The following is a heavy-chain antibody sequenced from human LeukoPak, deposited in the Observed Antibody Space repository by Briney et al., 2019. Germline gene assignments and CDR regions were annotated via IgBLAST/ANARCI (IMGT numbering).Heavy chain of an antibody. Sequence: SVKVSCKASGGTFSSYAISWVRQAPGQGLEWVGGIIPIFGTANYAQKFQGRVTITADESTSTAYMELSSLRSEDTAVYYCARAITMVRGVKSYYYYYMDVWGKGTTVTVSS. D-gene: IGHD3-10*01. CDR1: GGTFSSYA. J-gene: IGHJ6*03. V-gene: IGHV1-69*01. CDR2: IIPIFGTA. CDR3: ARAITMVRGVKSYYYYYMDV.